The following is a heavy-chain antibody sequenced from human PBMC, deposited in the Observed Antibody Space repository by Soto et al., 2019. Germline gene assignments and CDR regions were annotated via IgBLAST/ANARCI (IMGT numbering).Heavy chain of an antibody. CDR2: IYYSGST. J-gene: IGHJ4*02. V-gene: IGHV4-59*01. CDR3: GISHLYCSGGSCYAQFDY. CDR1: GGSISSYY. D-gene: IGHD2-15*01. Sequence: SETLSLTCTVSGGSISSYYWSWIRQPPGKGLEWIGYIYYSGSTNYNPSLKSRVTISVDTSKNQFSLKLSSVTAADTAVYYCGISHLYCSGGSCYAQFDYWGQGTLVTVS.